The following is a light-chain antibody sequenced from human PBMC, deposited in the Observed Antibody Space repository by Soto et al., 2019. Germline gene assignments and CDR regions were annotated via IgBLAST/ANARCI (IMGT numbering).Light chain of an antibody. Sequence: EIVLTQSPGTLSLSPGERATLSCRASQSVSSSYLAWYQQKPGQAPRLLIYGASSRATGIPDRFSGSVSGTDFTLTISRLEPEDFAVYYCQQYGSSPLLTFGGGTKVDIK. V-gene: IGKV3-20*01. CDR1: QSVSSSY. CDR2: GAS. J-gene: IGKJ4*01. CDR3: QQYGSSPLLT.